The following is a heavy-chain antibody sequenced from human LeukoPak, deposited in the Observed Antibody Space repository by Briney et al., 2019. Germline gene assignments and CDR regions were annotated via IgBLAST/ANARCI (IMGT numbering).Heavy chain of an antibody. CDR3: AKESDDSSATWGAFDI. D-gene: IGHD3-22*01. CDR1: GFTFSSFS. J-gene: IGHJ3*02. Sequence: GGSLRLSCAASGFTFSSFSMNWVRQAPGKGLEWVAVISFDGSNRYYADSVKGRFTISRDNSKNTLYLQMNRLRAEDTAVHYCAKESDDSSATWGAFDIWGQGTMVTVSS. V-gene: IGHV3-30*18. CDR2: ISFDGSNR.